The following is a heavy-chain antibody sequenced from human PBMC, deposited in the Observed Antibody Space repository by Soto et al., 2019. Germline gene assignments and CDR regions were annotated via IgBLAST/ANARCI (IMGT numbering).Heavy chain of an antibody. D-gene: IGHD6-6*01. CDR2: IDPSDSYT. CDR3: ARLGSSPRFNYYGMEV. CDR1: GYSFTSYW. J-gene: IGHJ6*02. Sequence: GESLQISCKGSGYSFTSYWISCVRQMPGKGLEWMGRIDPSDSYTNYSPSFQGHVTISADKSISTAYLRWSSLKASDTAMYYCARLGSSPRFNYYGMEVWGEGTTVTVSS. V-gene: IGHV5-10-1*01.